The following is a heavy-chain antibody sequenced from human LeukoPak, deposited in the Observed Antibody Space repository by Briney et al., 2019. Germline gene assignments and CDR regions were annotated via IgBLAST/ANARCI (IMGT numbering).Heavy chain of an antibody. CDR1: GGSISSYY. CDR2: IYYRGST. CDR3: ARHPDYYGSGSSNWFDP. V-gene: IGHV4-59*01. Sequence: SETLSLTCTVSGGSISSYYWSWIRQPPGKGLEWIGYIYYRGSTNYNPSLKSRVTISVDTSKNQSSLKLSSVTAADTAVYYCARHPDYYGSGSSNWFDPWGQGTLVTVSS. J-gene: IGHJ5*02. D-gene: IGHD3-10*01.